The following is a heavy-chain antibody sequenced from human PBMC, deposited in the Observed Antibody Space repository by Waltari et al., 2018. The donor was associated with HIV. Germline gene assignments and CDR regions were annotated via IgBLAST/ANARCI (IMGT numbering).Heavy chain of an antibody. Sequence: QVQLVQSGAEVKKPGSSVKVSCKASGGTFSSYAISWVRQAPGQGPEWMGGIIPIFGTANYAQKFQGRVTITADKSTSTAYMELSSLRSEDTAVYYCARAPNVGKYQLLRGYNWFDPWGQGTLVTVSS. V-gene: IGHV1-69*06. CDR1: GGTFSSYA. CDR2: IIPIFGTA. J-gene: IGHJ5*02. CDR3: ARAPNVGKYQLLRGYNWFDP. D-gene: IGHD2-2*01.